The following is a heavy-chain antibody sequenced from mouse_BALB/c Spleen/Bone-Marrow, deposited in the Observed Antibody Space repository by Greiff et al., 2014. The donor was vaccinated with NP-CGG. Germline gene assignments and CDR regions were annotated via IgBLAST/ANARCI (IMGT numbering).Heavy chain of an antibody. J-gene: IGHJ3*01. CDR2: IDPYNGGT. CDR3: AREDYGKGFAY. Sequence: VHVKQSGPELVKPGASVKVSCEASGYAFTSYNMYWVKQSHGKSLEWIGHIDPYNGGTSYNQKFKGKATLTVDKSSSTAYMHLNSLTSEDSAVYYCAREDYGKGFAYWGQGTLVTVSA. CDR1: GYAFTSYN. D-gene: IGHD2-1*01. V-gene: IGHV1S135*01.